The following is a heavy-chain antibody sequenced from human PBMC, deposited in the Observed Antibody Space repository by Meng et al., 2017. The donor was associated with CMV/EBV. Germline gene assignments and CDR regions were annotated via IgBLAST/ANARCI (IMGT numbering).Heavy chain of an antibody. D-gene: IGHD3-10*01. CDR1: GFIFSSYS. CDR3: ARGYYGSGSYFPSFDY. Sequence: GESLKISCAASGFIFSSYSMNWVRQAPGKGLEWVSSISSSSSYIYYADSVKGRFTISRDNAKNSLYLQMNSLRAEDTAVYYCARGYYGSGSYFPSFDYWGQGTLVTVSS. V-gene: IGHV3-21*01. J-gene: IGHJ4*02. CDR2: ISSSSSYI.